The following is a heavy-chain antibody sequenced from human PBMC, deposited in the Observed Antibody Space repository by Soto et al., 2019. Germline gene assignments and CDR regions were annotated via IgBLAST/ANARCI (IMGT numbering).Heavy chain of an antibody. V-gene: IGHV3-21*06. J-gene: IGHJ4*01. CDR1: GFTLRTYT. CDR2: ISISSSDR. Sequence: GGSLRLSCSASGFTLRTYTMNWVRQAPGKGLEWVSSISISSSDRYYADSVRGRFTISRDNAKNALYLQMNSLRADDTAVYFCVRGMNPLFGGQGTLVTVSS. CDR3: VRGMNPLF.